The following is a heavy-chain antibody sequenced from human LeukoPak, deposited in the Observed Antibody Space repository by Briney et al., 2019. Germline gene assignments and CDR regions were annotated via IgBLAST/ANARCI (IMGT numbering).Heavy chain of an antibody. CDR3: ARILANYYYGMDV. CDR1: GYTFSGYY. D-gene: IGHD1-26*01. Sequence: ASVKVSCKASGYTFSGYYLHWVRQAPGQGLVWMGWMHPNSGDTKYAQKFQGRVSMTRDTSTNTAYMERMRPSASDTSVYYCARILANYYYGMDVWGQGTTVTVSS. CDR2: MHPNSGDT. J-gene: IGHJ6*02. V-gene: IGHV1-2*02.